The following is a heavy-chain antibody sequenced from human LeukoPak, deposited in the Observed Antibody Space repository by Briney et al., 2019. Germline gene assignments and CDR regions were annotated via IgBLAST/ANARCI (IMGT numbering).Heavy chain of an antibody. J-gene: IGHJ6*02. D-gene: IGHD1-26*01. Sequence: SETLSLTCTVSGGSISSSSYYWGWIRQPPGKRLEWIGSIYYSRSTYYNPSLKSRVTISVDTSKNQFSLKLSSVTAADTAVYYCARHLGSSRPNYYYGMDVWGQGTTVTVSS. CDR3: ARHLGSSRPNYYYGMDV. V-gene: IGHV4-39*01. CDR2: IYYSRST. CDR1: GGSISSSSYY.